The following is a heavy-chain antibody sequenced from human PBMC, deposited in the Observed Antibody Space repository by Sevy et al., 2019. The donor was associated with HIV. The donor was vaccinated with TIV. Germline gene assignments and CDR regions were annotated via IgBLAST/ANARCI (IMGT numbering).Heavy chain of an antibody. CDR2: ISYDGNNK. V-gene: IGHV3-30-3*01. J-gene: IGHJ3*02. CDR3: ASQLKHSSGWYGGGFDI. Sequence: GGSLRLSCAASGFTLSSYPMHWVRQAPGKGLEWVAVISYDGNNKYYIDSVRGRFTISRDNSKNMLYLQMNSLRAEDTAVYYCASQLKHSSGWYGGGFDIWGQGPMVTVSS. D-gene: IGHD6-19*01. CDR1: GFTLSSYP.